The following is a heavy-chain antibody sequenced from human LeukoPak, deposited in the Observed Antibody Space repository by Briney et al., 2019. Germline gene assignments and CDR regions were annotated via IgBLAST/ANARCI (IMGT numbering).Heavy chain of an antibody. D-gene: IGHD6-19*01. V-gene: IGHV1-2*02. CDR2: INPNSGGT. CDR3: ARPSYSSGWYFDY. Sequence: ASVTVSCTASGYTFTGYYMHWVRQAPGQGLEWMGWINPNSGGTNYAQKFQGRVTMTRDTSISTAYMELSRLRSDDTAVYYCARPSYSSGWYFDYWGQGTLVTVSS. CDR1: GYTFTGYY. J-gene: IGHJ4*02.